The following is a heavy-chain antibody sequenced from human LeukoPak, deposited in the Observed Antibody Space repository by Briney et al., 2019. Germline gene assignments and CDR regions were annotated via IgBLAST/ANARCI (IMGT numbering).Heavy chain of an antibody. D-gene: IGHD6-19*01. CDR1: GGSISSSSYY. CDR3: ATLPGYSSGWYNWFDP. Sequence: SETLSLTCTVSGGSISSSSYYWGWIRQPPGKGLEWIGSIYYSGSTYYNPSLKSRVTISVDTSKNQFSLKLSSVTAADTAVYYCATLPGYSSGWYNWFDPWGQGTLVTVSS. J-gene: IGHJ5*02. CDR2: IYYSGST. V-gene: IGHV4-39*01.